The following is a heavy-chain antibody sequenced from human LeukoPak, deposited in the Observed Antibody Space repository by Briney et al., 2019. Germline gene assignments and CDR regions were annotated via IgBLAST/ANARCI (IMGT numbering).Heavy chain of an antibody. D-gene: IGHD5-18*01. Sequence: QPGRSLRLSCAASGFTFSSYAMHWVRQAPGKGLEWVAVISYDGSNKYYADSVKGRFTISRDNSKNTLYLQMNSLRAEDTAVYYCARGGYSYGFDYWGQGTLVTVSS. CDR2: ISYDGSNK. CDR3: ARGGYSYGFDY. CDR1: GFTFSSYA. J-gene: IGHJ4*02. V-gene: IGHV3-30-3*01.